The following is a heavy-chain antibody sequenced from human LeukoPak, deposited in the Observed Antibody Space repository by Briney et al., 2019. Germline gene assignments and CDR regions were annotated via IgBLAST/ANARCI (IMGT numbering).Heavy chain of an antibody. Sequence: PSETLSLTCAVYGGSFSGYYWSWIRQPPGKGLDWIGEINHSGSTNYNPSLKSRVTISVDTSKNQFSLKLSSVTAADTAVYYCARPYSSSPLYYYGMDVWGQGTTVTVSS. V-gene: IGHV4-34*01. CDR2: INHSGST. J-gene: IGHJ6*02. CDR3: ARPYSSSPLYYYGMDV. CDR1: GGSFSGYY. D-gene: IGHD6-6*01.